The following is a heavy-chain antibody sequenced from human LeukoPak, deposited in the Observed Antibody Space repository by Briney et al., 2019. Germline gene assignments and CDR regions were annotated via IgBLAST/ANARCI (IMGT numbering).Heavy chain of an antibody. CDR3: ARRRTGTTHNWFDP. CDR2: FYTSANT. J-gene: IGHJ5*02. CDR1: GGSINNYY. D-gene: IGHD1-1*01. V-gene: IGHV4-4*09. Sequence: RTSETLSLTCTVSGGSINNYYWSWIRQSPGKGLEWIGNFYTSANTNYNPSLKSRVTISVDTSKNQFSLRLTSVTAADTAVYFCARRRTGTTHNWFDPWGQGILVTVSS.